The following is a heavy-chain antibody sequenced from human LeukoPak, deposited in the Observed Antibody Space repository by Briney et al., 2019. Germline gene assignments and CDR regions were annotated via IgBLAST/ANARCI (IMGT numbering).Heavy chain of an antibody. CDR3: ARYHLGSYLKVPFDH. J-gene: IGHJ4*02. D-gene: IGHD3-10*01. Sequence: GGSLRLSCEASGFFFGGHAMNWLRQAPGKGPEWIAFITKDSDRVYYAESVEGRFTVSRDNAKNSLYLQMSSLRVEDTAIYYCARYHLGSYLKVPFDHWGQGSVVTVSS. CDR1: GFFFGGHA. CDR2: ITKDSDRV. V-gene: IGHV3-48*01.